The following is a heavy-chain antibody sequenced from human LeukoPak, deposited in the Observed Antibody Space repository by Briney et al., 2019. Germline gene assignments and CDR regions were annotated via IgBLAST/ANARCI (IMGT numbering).Heavy chain of an antibody. CDR1: GYSISSGYE. CDR3: VRGRDGYES. J-gene: IGHJ4*02. Sequence: SETLSLTCSVSGYSISSGYEWGWIRQPPGKRLEWIGSISQSGNTYDNLSLKSRVTMSVDTARNQFSLKLTSVTAADTAVYYCVRGRDGYESWGPGTLVTVSS. D-gene: IGHD5-24*01. V-gene: IGHV4-38-2*02. CDR2: ISQSGNT.